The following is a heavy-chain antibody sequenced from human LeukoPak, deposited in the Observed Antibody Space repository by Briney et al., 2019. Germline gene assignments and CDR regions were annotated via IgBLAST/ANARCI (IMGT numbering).Heavy chain of an antibody. Sequence: GGSLRLSCAASGFTFSSYSMNWVRQAPGKGLEWVSSISSSSSHIYYADSVKGRFTISRDNAKNSLYLQMNSLRAEDTAVYYCARRRDSGSLQHFDYWGQGTLVTVSS. CDR2: ISSSSSHI. CDR1: GFTFSSYS. D-gene: IGHD1-26*01. V-gene: IGHV3-21*04. CDR3: ARRRDSGSLQHFDY. J-gene: IGHJ4*02.